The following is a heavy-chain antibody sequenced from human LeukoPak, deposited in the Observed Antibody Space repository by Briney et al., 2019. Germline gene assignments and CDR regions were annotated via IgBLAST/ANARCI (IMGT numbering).Heavy chain of an antibody. D-gene: IGHD5-18*01. Sequence: GGSLRLSCTASGFTFGDYAMSWFRQAPGKGLEWVAVISYDGSNKYYADSVKGRFTISRDNSKNTLYLQMNSLRAEDTAVYYCAKAGYSYGHPFSFPWFDPWGQGTLVTVSS. J-gene: IGHJ5*02. CDR2: ISYDGSNK. V-gene: IGHV3-30-3*02. CDR1: GFTFGDYA. CDR3: AKAGYSYGHPFSFPWFDP.